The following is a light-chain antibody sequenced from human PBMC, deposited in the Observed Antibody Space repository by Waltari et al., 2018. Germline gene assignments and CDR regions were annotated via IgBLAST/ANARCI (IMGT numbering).Light chain of an antibody. Sequence: SFELTQPPSVSVSPGQTASITCSGDTLGDKYASWYQQKPGQSPVLVIYQDSKRPSGIPERFSGSNSGNTANLTISGTQSMDEADYYCQAWDSGTVVFGGGTKLTVL. J-gene: IGLJ2*01. V-gene: IGLV3-1*01. CDR1: TLGDKY. CDR2: QDS. CDR3: QAWDSGTVV.